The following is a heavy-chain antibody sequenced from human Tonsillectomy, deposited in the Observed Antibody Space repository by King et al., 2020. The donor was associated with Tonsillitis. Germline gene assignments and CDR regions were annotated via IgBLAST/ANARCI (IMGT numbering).Heavy chain of an antibody. D-gene: IGHD3-10*01. CDR3: ARHFPYSPITMVRGVSWFDP. Sequence: QLQESGPGLVKPSETLSLTCTVSGGSISSSSYYWGWIRQPPGKGLEWIGSIYYSGSTYYNPSLKSRVTISVDTSKNQFSLKLSSVTAAATAVYYCARHFPYSPITMVRGVSWFDPWGQGTLVTVSS. J-gene: IGHJ5*02. CDR1: GGSISSSSYY. CDR2: IYYSGST. V-gene: IGHV4-39*07.